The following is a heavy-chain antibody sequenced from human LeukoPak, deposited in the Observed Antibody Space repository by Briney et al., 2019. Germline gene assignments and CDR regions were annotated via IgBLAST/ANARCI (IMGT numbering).Heavy chain of an antibody. CDR3: AKAHCSSTSCSRADN. J-gene: IGHJ4*02. V-gene: IGHV3-23*01. CDR2: IDGSGGTT. CDR1: GFTFTRNA. Sequence: GGSPRLSCAASGFTFTRNAMAWVRQAPGKGPEWVSAIDGSGGTTFYADSVKGRVTISRVQSTNTVYLQMNSLRADDTAVYYCAKAHCSSTSCSRADNWGQGTLVTVSS. D-gene: IGHD2-2*01.